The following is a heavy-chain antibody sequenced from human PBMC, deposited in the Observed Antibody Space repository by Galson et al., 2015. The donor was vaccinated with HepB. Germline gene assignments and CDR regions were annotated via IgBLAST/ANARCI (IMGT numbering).Heavy chain of an antibody. CDR1: GFTFTGYA. V-gene: IGHV3-21*01. D-gene: IGHD3-22*01. Sequence: FLRLSCAASGFTFTGYAMNWVRQAPGRGLEWIASISSGSMYIYYADSMKGRFTISRDNARNSLYLQLNRLRVEDTAVYYCTRGFHYYNNKLNDYWGQGTLVTVSS. J-gene: IGHJ4*02. CDR3: TRGFHYYNNKLNDY. CDR2: ISSGSMYI.